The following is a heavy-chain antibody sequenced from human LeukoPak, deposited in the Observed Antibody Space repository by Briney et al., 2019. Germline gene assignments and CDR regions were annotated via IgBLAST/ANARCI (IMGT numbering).Heavy chain of an antibody. V-gene: IGHV3-48*03. Sequence: GGSLRLSCAGSGFTFSSYEMNWVRQAPRKGLEWVSYISSSSRTIYYADSVKGRFTSSRDNAKNSLYLQMNSLRAEDTAVYFCARAQGGKIQLWDYYFDYWGQGTLVTVSS. CDR1: GFTFSSYE. J-gene: IGHJ4*02. CDR3: ARAQGGKIQLWDYYFDY. D-gene: IGHD5-18*01. CDR2: ISSSSRTI.